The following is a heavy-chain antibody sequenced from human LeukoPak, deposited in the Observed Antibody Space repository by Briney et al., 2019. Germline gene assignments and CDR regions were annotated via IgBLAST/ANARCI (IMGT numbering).Heavy chain of an antibody. J-gene: IGHJ4*02. CDR3: AKLSGSYFEY. CDR1: GFTFSTYA. V-gene: IGHV3-23*01. Sequence: PGGSLRLSCAVSGFTFSTYAMSWVRQSPGKGLEWVSGISGGGGRTYYADSVKGRFTISRDNSKNTVYLQMISLRAEDTAVYYCAKLSGSYFEYWGQGTLVTVSS. CDR2: ISGGGGRT. D-gene: IGHD1-26*01.